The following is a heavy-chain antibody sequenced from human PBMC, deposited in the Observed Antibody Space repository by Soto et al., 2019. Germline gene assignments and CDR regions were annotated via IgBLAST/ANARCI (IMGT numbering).Heavy chain of an antibody. J-gene: IGHJ4*01. CDR1: GFTFSSYA. CDR3: AKAKDKTSATPLRHFDY. CDR2: ISGSGGST. D-gene: IGHD6-25*01. V-gene: IGHV3-23*01. Sequence: GGSLRLSCAASGFTFSSYAMSCVRQAPGKGLEWVSAISGSGGSTYYADSVKGRFTISRDNSKNTLYLQMNSLRAEDTAVYYCAKAKDKTSATPLRHFDYRGHGAPVTVSP.